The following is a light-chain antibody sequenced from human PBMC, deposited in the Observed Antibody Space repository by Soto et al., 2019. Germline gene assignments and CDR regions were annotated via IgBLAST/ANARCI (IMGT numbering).Light chain of an antibody. Sequence: AIRMTQSPSSFSASTGDRVTITCRASQGISSYLAWYQQKPGKAPKLLIYAASTLQSGVPSRFSGSGPGTEFTLTIRCLQSEDFATYYCQQYYSYPLTFGQGTKVEIK. CDR1: QGISSY. V-gene: IGKV1-8*01. CDR3: QQYYSYPLT. CDR2: AAS. J-gene: IGKJ1*01.